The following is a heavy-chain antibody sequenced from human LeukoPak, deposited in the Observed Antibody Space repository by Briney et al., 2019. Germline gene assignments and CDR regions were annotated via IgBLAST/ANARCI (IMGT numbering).Heavy chain of an antibody. Sequence: GRSLRLSCAASGFTFSSYAMHWVRQAPGKGLEWVAVISYDGSNKYYADSVKGRFTISRDNSKNTLYLQMNSLRAEDTAVHYCARDSHYYDSSGYYRGYFDYWGQGTLVTVSS. CDR1: GFTFSSYA. CDR3: ARDSHYYDSSGYYRGYFDY. CDR2: ISYDGSNK. D-gene: IGHD3-22*01. V-gene: IGHV3-30*04. J-gene: IGHJ4*02.